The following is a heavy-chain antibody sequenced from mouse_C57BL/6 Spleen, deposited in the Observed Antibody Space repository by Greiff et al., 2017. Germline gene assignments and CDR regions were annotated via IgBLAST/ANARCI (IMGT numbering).Heavy chain of an antibody. D-gene: IGHD2-10*01. CDR3: ALLPSRYFDV. V-gene: IGHV1-82*01. CDR1: GYAFSSSW. CDR2: IYPGDGDT. J-gene: IGHJ1*03. Sequence: QVQLKQSGPELVKPGASVKISCKASGYAFSSSWMNWVKQRPGKGLEWIGRIYPGDGDTNYNGKFKGKATLTADKSSSTAYMQLSSLTSEDSAVYFCALLPSRYFDVWGTGTTVTVSS.